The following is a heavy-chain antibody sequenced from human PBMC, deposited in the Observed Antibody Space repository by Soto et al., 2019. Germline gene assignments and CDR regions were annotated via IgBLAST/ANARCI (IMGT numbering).Heavy chain of an antibody. CDR2: IIPILGIA. Sequence: SVKVSCKASGGTFSSYSISWVRQAPGQGLEWMGRIIPILGIANYAQKFQGRVTITADKSTSTAYMELSSLRSEDTAVYYCARGNYAITIFGVGPIPDAFYIWGQGTMVTVSS. D-gene: IGHD3-3*01. J-gene: IGHJ3*02. V-gene: IGHV1-69*02. CDR3: ARGNYAITIFGVGPIPDAFYI. CDR1: GGTFSSYS.